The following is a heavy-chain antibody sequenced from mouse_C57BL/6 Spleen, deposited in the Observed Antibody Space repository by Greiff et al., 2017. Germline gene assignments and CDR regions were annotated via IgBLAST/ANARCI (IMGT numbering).Heavy chain of an antibody. CDR2: ISSGSSTI. V-gene: IGHV5-17*01. CDR3: ARRDYNGDAMDY. Sequence: EVKLMESGGGLVKPGGSLKLSCAASGFTFSDYGMHWVRQAPEKGLEWVAYISSGSSTIYYADTVQGRFTISRDNAKNTLFLQMTSLRSEDAAMYYCARRDYNGDAMDYWGQGTSVTVSS. D-gene: IGHD1-2*01. CDR1: GFTFSDYG. J-gene: IGHJ4*01.